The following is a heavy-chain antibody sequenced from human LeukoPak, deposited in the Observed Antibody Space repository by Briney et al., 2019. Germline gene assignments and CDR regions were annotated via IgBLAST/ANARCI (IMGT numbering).Heavy chain of an antibody. J-gene: IGHJ4*02. D-gene: IGHD6-13*01. V-gene: IGHV3-21*01. CDR3: ARRGSSSFYVGDY. CDR2: ITTSSSFI. CDR1: GFTFSSYT. Sequence: GSLGLSCAASGFTFSSYTMNWVRQAPGKGLEWVSSITTSSSFIYYADSVKGRFTTSRDNAKNSLYLQMNSLRAEDTAVYYCARRGSSSFYVGDYWGQGTLVTVSS.